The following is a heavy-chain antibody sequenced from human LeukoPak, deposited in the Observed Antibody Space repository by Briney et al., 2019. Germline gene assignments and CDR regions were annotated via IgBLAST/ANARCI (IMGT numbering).Heavy chain of an antibody. J-gene: IGHJ5*02. Sequence: ASETLSPTCTVSGGSISSSSYYWGWIRQPPGKGLEWIGSIYYSGSTYYNPSLKSRVTISVDTSKNQFSLKLSSVTAADTAVYYCARRYYYGSGGYYRNWFDPWGQGTLVTVSS. CDR2: IYYSGST. CDR1: GGSISSSSYY. D-gene: IGHD3-10*01. CDR3: ARRYYYGSGGYYRNWFDP. V-gene: IGHV4-39*07.